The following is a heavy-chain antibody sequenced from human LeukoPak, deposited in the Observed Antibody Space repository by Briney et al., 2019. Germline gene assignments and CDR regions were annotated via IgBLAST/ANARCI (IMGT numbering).Heavy chain of an antibody. CDR2: ISSNGGST. Sequence: GGSLRLSCAASGFTFSSYAMHWVRQAPGKGLEYVSAISSNGGSTDYANSVKGRFTISRDNSKNTLYLQMGSLRAEDMAVYYCARAGTIIVVAPDYWGQGTLVTVSS. D-gene: IGHD3-22*01. CDR3: ARAGTIIVVAPDY. V-gene: IGHV3-64*01. CDR1: GFTFSSYA. J-gene: IGHJ4*02.